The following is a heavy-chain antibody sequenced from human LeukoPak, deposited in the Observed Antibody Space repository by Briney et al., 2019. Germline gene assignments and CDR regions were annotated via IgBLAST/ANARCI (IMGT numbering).Heavy chain of an antibody. V-gene: IGHV4-39*07. CDR2: IYYSGST. CDR1: GGSISSSSYY. D-gene: IGHD3-22*01. J-gene: IGHJ3*02. Sequence: SESLSLTCTVSGGSISSSSYYWGWIRQPPGTGLEWIGSIYYSGSTYYNPSLKSRVTISVDTSKNQFSLKLSSVTAADTAVYYCARPQPTYDSSGYYYNAFDIWGQGTMVTVSS. CDR3: ARPQPTYDSSGYYYNAFDI.